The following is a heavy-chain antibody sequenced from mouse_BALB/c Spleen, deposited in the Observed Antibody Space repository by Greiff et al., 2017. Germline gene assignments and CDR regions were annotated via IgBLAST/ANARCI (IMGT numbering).Heavy chain of an antibody. D-gene: IGHD2-1*01. Sequence: EVKVVESGGGLVKPGGSLKLSCAASGFTFSSYAMSWVRQSPEKRLEWVAEISSGGSYTYYPDTVTGRFTISRDNAKNTLYLEMSSLRSEDTAMYYCAREYGNYAMDYWGQGTSVTVAS. CDR2: ISSGGSYT. CDR3: AREYGNYAMDY. J-gene: IGHJ4*01. CDR1: GFTFSSYA. V-gene: IGHV5-9-4*01.